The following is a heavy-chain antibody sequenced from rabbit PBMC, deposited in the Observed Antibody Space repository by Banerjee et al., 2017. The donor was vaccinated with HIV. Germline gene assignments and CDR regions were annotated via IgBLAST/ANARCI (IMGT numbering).Heavy chain of an antibody. D-gene: IGHD6-1*01. CDR2: IYAGSGST. CDR3: ARAYINGYGGYDL. Sequence: QSLEESGGDLVKPGASLTLTCTASGFSFSSSYWIYWVRQAPGKGLEWIGCIYAGSGSTAYASWAKGRFTISKTSSTVDLKMTSLTAADTATYFCARAYINGYGGYDLWGPGTLVTVS. J-gene: IGHJ4*01. CDR1: GFSFSSSYW. V-gene: IGHV1S40*01.